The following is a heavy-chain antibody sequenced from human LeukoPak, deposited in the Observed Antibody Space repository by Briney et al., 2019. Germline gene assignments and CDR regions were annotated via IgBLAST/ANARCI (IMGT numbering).Heavy chain of an antibody. Sequence: GGSLRLSCAASGFTFDDYAMHWVRQAPGKGLEWVSGISWNSGSIGYADSVKGRFTISRDNAKNSLYLQMNSLRAEDTAVYYCASGIDSSGYYAYYYGMDVWGQGTTVTVSS. J-gene: IGHJ6*02. CDR2: ISWNSGSI. D-gene: IGHD3-22*01. CDR3: ASGIDSSGYYAYYYGMDV. CDR1: GFTFDDYA. V-gene: IGHV3-9*01.